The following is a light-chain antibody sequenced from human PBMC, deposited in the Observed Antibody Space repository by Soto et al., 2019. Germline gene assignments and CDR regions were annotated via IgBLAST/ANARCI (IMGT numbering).Light chain of an antibody. Sequence: EVVMTQSPATLSLSPGDRATLSCRASQSVANNLAWYQQKPGQAPRLLIYETSTRATGIPARFSGSGSGTEFTLTISSLQSEDFAVYYCQQYNKWPPITFGQGTRLEIE. CDR1: QSVANN. J-gene: IGKJ5*01. CDR3: QQYNKWPPIT. CDR2: ETS. V-gene: IGKV3-15*01.